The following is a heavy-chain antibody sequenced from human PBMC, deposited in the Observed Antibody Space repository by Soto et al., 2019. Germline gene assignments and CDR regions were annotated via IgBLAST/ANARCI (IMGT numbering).Heavy chain of an antibody. J-gene: IGHJ6*01. Sequence: QIQLVQSGPEVRKPGASVKVSCKASGYIFSNFGISWVRQAPGQGIEWMGWISGYNDNTNYAQKFQDRVRMTTDISTSTSYMELTTLRSEYTAVYYCAKDASSWFYYYYGMAVWGQGTTVTVS. CDR1: GYIFSNFG. V-gene: IGHV1-18*01. CDR2: ISGYNDNT. D-gene: IGHD2-2*01. CDR3: AKDASSWFYYYYGMAV.